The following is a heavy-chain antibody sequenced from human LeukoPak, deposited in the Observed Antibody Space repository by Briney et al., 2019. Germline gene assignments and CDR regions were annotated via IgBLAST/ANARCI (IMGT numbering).Heavy chain of an antibody. CDR3: ARVNTIFGVADY. D-gene: IGHD3-3*01. V-gene: IGHV4-61*02. J-gene: IGHJ4*02. CDR2: IYTSGST. CDR1: VGSIRSGSYY. Sequence: SQTLSLTCTVSVGSIRSGSYYWSWIRQPAGKGLEWIGRIYTSGSTNYNPSLKSRVTISVDTSKNQFSLKLSSVTAADTAVYYCARVNTIFGVADYWGQGTLVTVSS.